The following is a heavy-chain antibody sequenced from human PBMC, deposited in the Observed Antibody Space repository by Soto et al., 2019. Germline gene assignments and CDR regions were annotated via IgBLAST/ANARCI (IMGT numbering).Heavy chain of an antibody. D-gene: IGHD2-15*01. CDR1: GFTFSSYS. V-gene: IGHV3-21*04. CDR3: AKDKEGCSGGSCYDYGMDV. J-gene: IGHJ6*02. Sequence: GGSLRLSCAASGFTFSSYSMNWVRQAPGKGLEWVSSTSSSSSYIYYADSVKGRFTISRDNAKNSLYLQMNSLRAEDTALYYCAKDKEGCSGGSCYDYGMDVWGQGTTVTVSS. CDR2: TSSSSSYI.